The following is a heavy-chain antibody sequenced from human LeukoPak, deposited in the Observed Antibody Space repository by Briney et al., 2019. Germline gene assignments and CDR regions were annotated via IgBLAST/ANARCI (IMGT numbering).Heavy chain of an antibody. Sequence: GGSLRLSCAASGFTFSTYRMSWVRQAPGKGLEWVANIKQDGSEKHYVDSVKGRFTISRDNAKNSLYLQMNSLRAEDTAVYYCASSSGYDYGENWGQGTLVTVSS. V-gene: IGHV3-7*03. CDR2: IKQDGSEK. CDR3: ASSSGYDYGEN. J-gene: IGHJ4*02. D-gene: IGHD4-17*01. CDR1: GFTFSTYR.